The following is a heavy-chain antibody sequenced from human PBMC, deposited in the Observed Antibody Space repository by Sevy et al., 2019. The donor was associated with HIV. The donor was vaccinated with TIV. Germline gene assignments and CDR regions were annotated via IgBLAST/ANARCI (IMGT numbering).Heavy chain of an antibody. CDR1: GFTFSSYS. CDR2: ISSSSSYI. J-gene: IGHJ6*02. V-gene: IGHV3-21*01. D-gene: IGHD2-8*01. CDR3: ARDRRCTNGACYQGRGYYGMDV. Sequence: GGSLRLSCAASGFTFSSYSMNWVRQAPGKGLEWVSSISSSSSYIYYADSVKGRFTISRDNAKNSLYLQMNSLRAEDTAVYYCARDRRCTNGACYQGRGYYGMDVWGQGTTVTVSS.